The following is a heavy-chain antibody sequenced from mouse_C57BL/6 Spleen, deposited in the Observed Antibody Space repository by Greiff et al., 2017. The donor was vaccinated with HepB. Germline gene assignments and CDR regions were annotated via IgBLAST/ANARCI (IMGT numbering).Heavy chain of an antibody. Sequence: EVQLQQSGPELVKPGASVKISCKASGYSFTDYNMNWVKQSNGKSLEWIGVINPNYGTTSYNQKFKGKATMTVDQSSSTAYMQLNSLTSEDSAVYYCARGDYSNYDYAMDYWGQGTSVTVSS. CDR2: INPNYGTT. D-gene: IGHD2-5*01. CDR3: ARGDYSNYDYAMDY. J-gene: IGHJ4*01. CDR1: GYSFTDYN. V-gene: IGHV1-39*01.